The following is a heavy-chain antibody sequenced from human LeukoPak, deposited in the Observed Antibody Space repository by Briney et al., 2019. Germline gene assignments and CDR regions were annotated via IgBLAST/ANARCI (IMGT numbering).Heavy chain of an antibody. CDR3: TTDGERALYDILTGSITDAFDI. V-gene: IGHV3-30-3*01. J-gene: IGHJ3*02. CDR2: ISYDGSNK. Sequence: GGSLRLSCAASGFTFSSYAMHWVRQAPGKGLEWVAVISYDGSNKYYAGSVKGRFTISRDNSKNTLYLQMNSLKTEDTAVYYCTTDGERALYDILTGSITDAFDIWGQGTMVTVSS. CDR1: GFTFSSYA. D-gene: IGHD3-9*01.